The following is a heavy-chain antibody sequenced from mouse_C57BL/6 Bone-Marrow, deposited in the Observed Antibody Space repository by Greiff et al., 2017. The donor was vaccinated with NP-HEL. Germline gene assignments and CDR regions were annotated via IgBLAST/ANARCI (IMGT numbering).Heavy chain of an antibody. V-gene: IGHV1-64*01. CDR3: ARRSPTTVYAMDY. Sequence: QVQLKQPGAELVKPGASVKLSCKASGYTFTSYWMHWVKQRPGQGLEWIGMIHPNSGSTNYNEKFKSKATLTVDKSSSTAYMQLSSLTSEDSAVYYCARRSPTTVYAMDYWGQGTSVTVSS. J-gene: IGHJ4*01. CDR2: IHPNSGST. D-gene: IGHD2-9*01. CDR1: GYTFTSYW.